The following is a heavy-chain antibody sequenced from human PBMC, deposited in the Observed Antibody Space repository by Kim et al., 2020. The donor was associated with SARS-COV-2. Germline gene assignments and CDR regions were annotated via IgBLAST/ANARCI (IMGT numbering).Heavy chain of an antibody. CDR2: ISAYNVNT. V-gene: IGHV1-18*01. CDR3: ARVLQYSYGYYFDY. J-gene: IGHJ4*02. Sequence: ASVKVSCKASGYTFTNYGITWVRQAPGQGLEWMGWISAYNVNTNYAQKLQGRVTMTTDTSTSTAYMELRSLRSDDTAVYYCARVLQYSYGYYFDYWGQGTLVTVSS. CDR1: GYTFTNYG. D-gene: IGHD5-18*01.